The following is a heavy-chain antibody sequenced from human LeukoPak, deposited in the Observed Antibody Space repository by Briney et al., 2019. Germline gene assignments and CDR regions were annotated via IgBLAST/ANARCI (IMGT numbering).Heavy chain of an antibody. V-gene: IGHV1-18*01. CDR2: ISAYNGNT. CDR1: GYTFTSYG. CDR3: ARGYYDFWSGYYGADAFDI. D-gene: IGHD3-3*01. Sequence: ASVKVSCKASGYTFTSYGISWVRQAPGLGLEWMGWISAYNGNTNYAQKLQGRVTMTTDTSTSTAYMELRSLRSDDTAVYYCARGYYDFWSGYYGADAFDIWGQGTMVTVSS. J-gene: IGHJ3*02.